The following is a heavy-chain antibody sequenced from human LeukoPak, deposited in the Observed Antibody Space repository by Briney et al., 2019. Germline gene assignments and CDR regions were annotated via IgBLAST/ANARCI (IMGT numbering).Heavy chain of an antibody. Sequence: SVKVSCKASGGTFSSYAISWVRQAPGQELEWMGRIIPILVIANYAQKFQGRVTITADKSTSTAYMELSSLRSEDTAVYYCARGATITAYCGGDCYSGNNWFDPWGQGTLVTVSS. J-gene: IGHJ5*02. D-gene: IGHD2-21*02. CDR3: ARGATITAYCGGDCYSGNNWFDP. CDR2: IIPILVIA. CDR1: GGTFSSYA. V-gene: IGHV1-69*04.